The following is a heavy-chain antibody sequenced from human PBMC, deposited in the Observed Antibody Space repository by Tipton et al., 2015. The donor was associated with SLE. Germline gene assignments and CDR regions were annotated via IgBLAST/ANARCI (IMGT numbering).Heavy chain of an antibody. J-gene: IGHJ3*02. CDR2: IYHSGST. V-gene: IGHV4-38-2*02. CDR3: VRDECSAGEEWAFDI. Sequence: GLVKPSETLSLTCAVSGYSISSGFYWGWIRQPPGKKLEWIGTIYHSGSTYYNPSLNSRVTLSVDTSKNQFSLRLTSVTAADTAIYYCVRDECSAGEEWAFDIWGQGTMVTVSS. CDR1: GYSISSGFY. D-gene: IGHD2-15*01.